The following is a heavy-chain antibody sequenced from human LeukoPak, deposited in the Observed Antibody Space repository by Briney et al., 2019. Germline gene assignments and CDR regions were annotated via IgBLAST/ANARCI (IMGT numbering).Heavy chain of an antibody. CDR1: GFTFSSYW. J-gene: IGHJ6*03. D-gene: IGHD6-13*01. CDR2: INQDGREK. Sequence: GGSLRLSCAASGFTFSSYWMSWVRQAPGKGLEWVANINQDGREKYYVGSVKGRFTISRDNAEGSVYLQMNSLRAEDTAVYYCARGSLSSSWYRYYYYYYMDVWGKGTTVTISS. CDR3: ARGSLSSSWYRYYYYYYMDV. V-gene: IGHV3-7*03.